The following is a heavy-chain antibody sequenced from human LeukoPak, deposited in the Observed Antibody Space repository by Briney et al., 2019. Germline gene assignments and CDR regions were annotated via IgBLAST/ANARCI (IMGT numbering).Heavy chain of an antibody. V-gene: IGHV1-69*13. J-gene: IGHJ4*02. CDR3: AKLAVAGYFDY. Sequence: ASVKVSCKASGGTFSSYAISWVRQAPGQGLEWMGGIIPIFGTANYAQKFQGRVTITADESTSTAYMELSSLRSEDTAVYYCAKLAVAGYFDYWGQGTLVTVSS. CDR2: IIPIFGTA. CDR1: GGTFSSYA. D-gene: IGHD6-19*01.